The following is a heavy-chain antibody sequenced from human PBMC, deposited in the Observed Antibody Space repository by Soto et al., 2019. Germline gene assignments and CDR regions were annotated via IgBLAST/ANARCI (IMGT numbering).Heavy chain of an antibody. CDR2: ISAYNGNT. D-gene: IGHD4-17*01. CDR3: ASSPIGFREYGRYDY. CDR1: GYTFTSYG. Sequence: QVQLVQSGAEVKKPGASVKVSCKASGYTFTSYGISWVRQAPGQGLEWMGWISAYNGNTNYAQKLQGRVTMTTDTSPSQGYMEPRSLRSDGTAVYYCASSPIGFREYGRYDYWGQGTLVTVSS. V-gene: IGHV1-18*01. J-gene: IGHJ4*02.